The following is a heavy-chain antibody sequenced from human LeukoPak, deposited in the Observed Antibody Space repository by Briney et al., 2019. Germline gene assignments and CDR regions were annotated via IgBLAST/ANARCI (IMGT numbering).Heavy chain of an antibody. Sequence: GGSLRLSCAASGFTFKSFGMHWGRQAPGKGLEWVAIIAYDGNYKHYTDSVKGRFTMSRDNSKSTLSLQMDSLRPDDTAVYYCAKDLGSGLPPDGFDIWGQGTLVTVSS. J-gene: IGHJ3*02. CDR1: GFTFKSFG. V-gene: IGHV3-30*18. CDR3: AKDLGSGLPPDGFDI. D-gene: IGHD3-16*01. CDR2: IAYDGNYK.